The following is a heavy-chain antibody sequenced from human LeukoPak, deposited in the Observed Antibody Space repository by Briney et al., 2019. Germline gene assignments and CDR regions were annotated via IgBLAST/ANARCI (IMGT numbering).Heavy chain of an antibody. CDR1: GYTLTELS. Sequence: GPVKVSCKVSGYTLTELSMHWVRQAPGKGLEWMGGFDPEDGETIYAQKFQGRVTMTEDTSTDTAYMELSSLRSEDTAVYYCAFLRGVAGTYDAFDIWGQGTMVTVSS. D-gene: IGHD1-1*01. CDR3: AFLRGVAGTYDAFDI. J-gene: IGHJ3*02. V-gene: IGHV1-24*01. CDR2: FDPEDGET.